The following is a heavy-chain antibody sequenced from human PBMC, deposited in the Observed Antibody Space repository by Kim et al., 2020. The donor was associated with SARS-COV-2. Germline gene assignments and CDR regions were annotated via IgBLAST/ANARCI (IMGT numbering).Heavy chain of an antibody. CDR1: GYSFTSYW. CDR3: ARPAMEYFDWLLLGYYFDY. CDR2: IYPGDSDT. D-gene: IGHD3-9*01. J-gene: IGHJ4*02. V-gene: IGHV5-51*01. Sequence: GESLKISCKGSGYSFTSYWIGWVRQMPGKGLELMGIIYPGDSDTSDSPSFQGQVTISADKSISTDYLQWSSLKASDTAMYYCARPAMEYFDWLLLGYYFDYWGQGTLVTVSS.